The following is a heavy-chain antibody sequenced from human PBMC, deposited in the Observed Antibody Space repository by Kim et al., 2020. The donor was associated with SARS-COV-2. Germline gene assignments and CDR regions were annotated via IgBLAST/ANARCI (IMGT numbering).Heavy chain of an antibody. V-gene: IGHV3-33*01. D-gene: IGHD2-15*01. CDR3: ARDSSGGSYYYGMDV. Sequence: GGSLRLSCAASGFTFSSYGMHWVRQAPGKGLEWVAVIWYDGSNKYYADSVKGRFTISRDNSKNTLYLQMNSLRAEDTAVYYCARDSSGGSYYYGMDVWGQGTTVTVSS. J-gene: IGHJ6*02. CDR1: GFTFSSYG. CDR2: IWYDGSNK.